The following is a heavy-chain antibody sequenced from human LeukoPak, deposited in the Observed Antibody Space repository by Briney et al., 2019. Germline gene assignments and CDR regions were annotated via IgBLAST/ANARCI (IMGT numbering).Heavy chain of an antibody. CDR3: ARVRLADVRAWAY. Sequence: GASVKVSCKASGYTFSDFYIHWERQAPGQGLEYVGWITPKSGDTYSPQRFQGRVTMTRDASISTAYMELSSLRSDDTAVYFCARVRLADVRAWAYWGQGTLVTISS. V-gene: IGHV1-2*02. D-gene: IGHD3-3*02. J-gene: IGHJ4*02. CDR2: ITPKSGDT. CDR1: GYTFSDFY.